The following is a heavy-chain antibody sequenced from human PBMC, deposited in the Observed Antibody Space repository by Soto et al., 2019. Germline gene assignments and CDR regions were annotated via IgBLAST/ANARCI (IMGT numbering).Heavy chain of an antibody. CDR2: IKSKTDGGTT. Sequence: EVQLVESGGGLVKPGGSLRLSCAASGFTFSNAWMSWVRQAPGKGLEWVGRIKSKTDGGTTDYAAPVKGRFTISRDDSKNTLYLQMNSLKTEDTAVYYCTTAKTDSSGYLRGDAFDIWGQGTMVTVSS. D-gene: IGHD3-22*01. CDR3: TTAKTDSSGYLRGDAFDI. V-gene: IGHV3-15*01. J-gene: IGHJ3*02. CDR1: GFTFSNAW.